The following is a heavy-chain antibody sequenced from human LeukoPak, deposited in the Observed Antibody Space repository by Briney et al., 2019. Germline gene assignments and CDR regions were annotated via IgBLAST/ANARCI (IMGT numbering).Heavy chain of an antibody. J-gene: IGHJ4*02. CDR2: ISGSGGDT. CDR3: AKTTAGYSSGRYPGWPVDC. CDR1: GFTFSSYA. D-gene: IGHD6-19*01. Sequence: GGSLRLSCAASGFTFSSYAIYWVRQAPGKGLEWVSGISGSGGDTYFADSVKGRFTISRDNSKNTVFLQMDSLRAEDTAVYCCAKTTAGYSSGRYPGWPVDCWGQGTLVTVSS. V-gene: IGHV3-23*01.